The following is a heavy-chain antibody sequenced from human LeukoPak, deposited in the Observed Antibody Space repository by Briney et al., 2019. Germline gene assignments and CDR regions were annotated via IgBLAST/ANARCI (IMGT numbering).Heavy chain of an antibody. CDR3: ARDGDYGDYRDWFDP. V-gene: IGHV1-18*01. Sequence: ASVKVSRKDSGYTFTSYGISWVRQAPGQGLEWMGWISAYNGNTNYAQKLQGRVTMTTDTSTSTAYMELRSLRSDDTAVYYCARDGDYGDYRDWFDPWGQGTLVTVSS. J-gene: IGHJ5*02. D-gene: IGHD4-17*01. CDR1: GYTFTSYG. CDR2: ISAYNGNT.